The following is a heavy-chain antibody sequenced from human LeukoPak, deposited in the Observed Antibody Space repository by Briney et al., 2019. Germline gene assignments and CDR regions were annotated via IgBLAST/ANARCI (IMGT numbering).Heavy chain of an antibody. V-gene: IGHV4-61*02. CDR1: GGSISSGSYY. CDR2: IYTSGST. J-gene: IGHJ6*03. CDR3: ARENGVVVVPAALPASYYYYYMDV. Sequence: SATLSLTCTVSGGSISSGSYYWSWIRQPAGKGLEWIGRIYTSGSTNYNPSLKSRVTISVDTSKNQFSLKLSSVTAADTAVYYCARENGVVVVPAALPASYYYYYMDVWGKGTTITVSS. D-gene: IGHD2-2*01.